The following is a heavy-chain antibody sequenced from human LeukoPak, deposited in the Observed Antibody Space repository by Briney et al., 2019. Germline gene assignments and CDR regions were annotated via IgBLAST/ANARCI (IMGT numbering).Heavy chain of an antibody. CDR1: GFTFSNFG. D-gene: IGHD3-22*01. CDR2: IYYHGGET. CDR3: AREVRYDSGRYYLAY. Sequence: GRPLRLSCAASGFTFSNFGMHWVRQAPGKGLEWVAFIYYHGGETYQADSVKDRFTISRDNSINTLYLQMTSLRAEDTAVYYCAREVRYDSGRYYLAYWGQGTLVTVSS. J-gene: IGHJ4*02. V-gene: IGHV3-33*01.